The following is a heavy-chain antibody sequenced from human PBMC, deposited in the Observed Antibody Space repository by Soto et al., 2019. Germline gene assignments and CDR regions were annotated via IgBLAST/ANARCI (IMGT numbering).Heavy chain of an antibody. D-gene: IGHD3-3*01. J-gene: IGHJ5*02. V-gene: IGHV4-34*01. CDR3: VRLDQGPSNRFDP. Sequence: QVQLQQWGAGLLKPSETLSLTCAVSGGSFSGYYWSWIRQPPGKGLEWIGEINHSGSTNYNNNPSLKSRVTISADTSEKQFSLRLSSVTAADTAVYYCVRLDQGPSNRFDPGGQGTLVTVSS. CDR1: GGSFSGYY. CDR2: INHSGSTNY.